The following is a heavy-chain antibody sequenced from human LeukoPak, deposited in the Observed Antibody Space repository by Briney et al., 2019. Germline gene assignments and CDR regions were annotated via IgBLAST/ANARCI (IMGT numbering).Heavy chain of an antibody. CDR3: ARDTPNKIIGWAPLDY. CDR1: GFTFSSYG. CDR2: IWYDGTNK. V-gene: IGHV3-33*01. Sequence: GGSLRLSCAARGFTFSSYGIHWVGQAPGKGLEWVAVIWYDGTNKYYTDSVMGRFSISRDNSKNTLFLRMNSLRAEDTAVYYCARDTPNKIIGWAPLDYWGQGTLVTVSS. D-gene: IGHD1/OR15-1a*01. J-gene: IGHJ4*02.